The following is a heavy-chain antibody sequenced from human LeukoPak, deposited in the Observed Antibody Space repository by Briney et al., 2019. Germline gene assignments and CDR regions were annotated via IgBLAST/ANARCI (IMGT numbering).Heavy chain of an antibody. CDR3: ARGYCSSTSCYRQYNWFDP. J-gene: IGHJ5*02. CDR2: INHSGST. CDR1: GGSFSGYY. D-gene: IGHD2-2*01. Sequence: SETLSLTCAVYGGSFSGYYWSWIRQPPGKGLEWIGEINHSGSTNYNPSLKSRVTISVDTSKNQFSLKLSSATAADTAVYYCARGYCSSTSCYRQYNWFDPWGQGTLVTVSS. V-gene: IGHV4-34*01.